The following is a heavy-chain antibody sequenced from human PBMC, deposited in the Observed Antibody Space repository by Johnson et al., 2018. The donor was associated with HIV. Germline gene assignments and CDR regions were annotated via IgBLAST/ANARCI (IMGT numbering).Heavy chain of an antibody. CDR3: AKTLGFGTEDTFDL. CDR1: GFSVSSNY. D-gene: IGHD3-10*01. CDR2: INSGGST. V-gene: IGHV3-66*01. J-gene: IGHJ3*01. Sequence: VQLVESGGGLVQPGGSLRLSCAASGFSVSSNYMTWVRQGPGKGLEWVSVINSGGSTYYADSVKGRFTISRDNSKNTLYLQMNNLRAGDTAVYYCAKTLGFGTEDTFDLWGQGTMVTVSS.